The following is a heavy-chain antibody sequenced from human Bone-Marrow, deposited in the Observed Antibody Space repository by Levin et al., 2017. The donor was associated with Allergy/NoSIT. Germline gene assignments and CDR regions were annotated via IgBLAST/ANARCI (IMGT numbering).Heavy chain of an antibody. CDR3: ASSGSYFWFVD. Sequence: GESLKISCTASGITFSSSPMHWVRQAPGKGLEWVAFISYDGSNKFHADSVKGRFTISRDNSKNTLYLQVNNLRPDDTAVYYCASSGSYFWFVDWGQGTPVTVSS. D-gene: IGHD1-26*01. V-gene: IGHV3-30*04. J-gene: IGHJ4*02. CDR1: GITFSSSP. CDR2: ISYDGSNK.